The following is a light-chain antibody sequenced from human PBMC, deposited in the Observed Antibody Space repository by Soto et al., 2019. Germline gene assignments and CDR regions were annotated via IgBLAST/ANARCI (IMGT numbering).Light chain of an antibody. Sequence: EIVMTQPPATLSVSPGERATLSCRASQSVSSNLAWYQQKPGQAPRLLIYGASTRATGIPARFSGSGSGTEFTLTISSLQSEDSAVYYCQQYNNWPRTFGQGTKVDIK. CDR1: QSVSSN. J-gene: IGKJ1*01. CDR2: GAS. V-gene: IGKV3-15*01. CDR3: QQYNNWPRT.